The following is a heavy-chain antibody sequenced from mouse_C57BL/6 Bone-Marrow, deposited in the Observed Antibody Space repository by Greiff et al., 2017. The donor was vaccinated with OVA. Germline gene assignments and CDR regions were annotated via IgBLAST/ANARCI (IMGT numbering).Heavy chain of an antibody. CDR3: TRDYAVYFDY. Sequence: DVKLVESGGGLVKPGGSLKLSCAASGFTFSDYGMHWVRQAPEKGLEWVAYISSVSSTIYYADTVKGRFTISRDNAKNTLFLQMTSLRSEDTAMYYCTRDYAVYFDYWGQGTTLTVSS. J-gene: IGHJ2*01. D-gene: IGHD6-5*01. CDR2: ISSVSSTI. V-gene: IGHV5-17*01. CDR1: GFTFSDYG.